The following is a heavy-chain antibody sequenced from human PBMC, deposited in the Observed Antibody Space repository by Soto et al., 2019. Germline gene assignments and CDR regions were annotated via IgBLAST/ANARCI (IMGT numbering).Heavy chain of an antibody. Sequence: EVQLVESGGGLVQPGGSLRLSCAASGFNLGSYWMHWVRQAPGKGLVWVARINDYGTTINYAESVEGRFTISRDDAKSEVYLQMNSLRVDDTAVYSCARGGLAPLDYWGQGDLVPVSS. CDR2: INDYGTTI. CDR3: ARGGLAPLDY. D-gene: IGHD3-9*01. V-gene: IGHV3-74*01. CDR1: GFNLGSYW. J-gene: IGHJ4*02.